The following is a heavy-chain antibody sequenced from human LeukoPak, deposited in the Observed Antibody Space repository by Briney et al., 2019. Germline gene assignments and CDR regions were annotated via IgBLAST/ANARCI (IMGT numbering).Heavy chain of an antibody. CDR3: ARAGFGAGDYYYHMDV. CDR2: ISYDGSDK. D-gene: IGHD3-16*01. J-gene: IGHJ6*03. CDR1: GFTFSRFA. Sequence: TGGSLRLSCAASGFTFSRFAFQWVRQAPGKGLEWVTAISYDGSDKFYADSVKGRFTISRDSSKNTLYLQMNSLRTEDTALYYCARAGFGAGDYYYHMDVWGKGTTVTVSS. V-gene: IGHV3-30*01.